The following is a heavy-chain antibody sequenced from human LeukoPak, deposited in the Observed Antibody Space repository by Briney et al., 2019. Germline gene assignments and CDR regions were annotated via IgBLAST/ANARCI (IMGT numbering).Heavy chain of an antibody. J-gene: IGHJ4*02. V-gene: IGHV3-23*01. CDR1: GFIFSSLD. CDR2: IISSGKNT. D-gene: IGHD4-23*01. CDR3: AKDSVRSGGWFSFDN. Sequence: PGGSLRLSCAASGFIFSSLDMGWVRQAPGKGREWVSGIISSGKNTFSADSVNSRFTISRDNSNNTVYLQMSSLRAEDTAIYYCAKDSVRSGGWFSFDNWGQGTLVSVSS.